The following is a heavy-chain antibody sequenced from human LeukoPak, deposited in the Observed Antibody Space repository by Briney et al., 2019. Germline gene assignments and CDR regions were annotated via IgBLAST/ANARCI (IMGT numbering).Heavy chain of an antibody. CDR3: AREIIGGYTYGTYADY. Sequence: ASVKVSCEASGYTFTGYYIHWMRQAPGQGLEWMGWINPNTGGTNYPQKFQGRVTMTRDTSITTAYMELSSLRSDDTAVYFCAREIIGGYTYGTYADYWGQGTLVTVSS. V-gene: IGHV1-2*02. J-gene: IGHJ4*02. D-gene: IGHD5-18*01. CDR2: INPNTGGT. CDR1: GYTFTGYY.